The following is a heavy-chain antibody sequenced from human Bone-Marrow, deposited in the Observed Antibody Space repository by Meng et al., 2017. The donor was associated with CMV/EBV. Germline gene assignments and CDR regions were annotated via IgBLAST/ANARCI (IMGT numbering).Heavy chain of an antibody. CDR2: THYTAET. D-gene: IGHD3-10*01. CDR1: GVSVTSFY. J-gene: IGHJ4*02. CDR3: ASHALISGVYPLSN. V-gene: IGHV4-59*02. Sequence: SETLSLTCTVSGVSVTSFYWSWLRQPPGEGLEWVAYTHYTAETNYNPPLKGRLAISLDTSKNQVSLKLTSVTAADSATYYCASHALISGVYPLSNWGPGTLVTVSS.